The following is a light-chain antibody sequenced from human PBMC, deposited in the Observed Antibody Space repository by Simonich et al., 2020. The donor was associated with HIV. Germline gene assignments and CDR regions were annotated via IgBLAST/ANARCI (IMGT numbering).Light chain of an antibody. J-gene: IGKJ2*01. CDR2: GAS. Sequence: EIVMTQSPATLSVSPGERATLSCRASQSVSSSYLAWYQQKPGQAPRLLIYGASSRATGIPDRVSGSGSGTDFTLTISRLEPEDFAVYYCQQYGSSLHTFGQGTKLEIK. CDR1: QSVSSSY. CDR3: QQYGSSLHT. V-gene: IGKV3-20*01.